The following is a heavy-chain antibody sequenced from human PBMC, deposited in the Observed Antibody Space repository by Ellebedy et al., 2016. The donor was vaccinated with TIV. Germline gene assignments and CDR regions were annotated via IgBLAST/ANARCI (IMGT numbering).Heavy chain of an antibody. CDR1: GGTFSSYA. D-gene: IGHD3-22*01. J-gene: IGHJ4*02. Sequence: SVKVSXXASGGTFSSYAISWVRQAPGQGLEWMGGIIPIFGTANYAQKFQGRVTITRDTSASTAYMELSSLRSEDTAVYYCARNYYDSSGYYYSDYWGQGTLVTVSS. CDR3: ARNYYDSSGYYYSDY. V-gene: IGHV1-69*05. CDR2: IIPIFGTA.